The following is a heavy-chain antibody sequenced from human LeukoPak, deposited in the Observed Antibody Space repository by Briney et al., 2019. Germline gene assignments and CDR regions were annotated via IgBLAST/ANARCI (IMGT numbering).Heavy chain of an antibody. CDR3: ARDQGGFDP. CDR1: GGSIGTYH. Sequence: PSETLSLTCTVSGGSIGTYHWSWLRQPPGKGLEWIGYIYYSGDTKQNPSLKSRATISVDTSKNQFSLKLKSVAAAGTAVYYCARDQGGFDPWGQGTLVTVSS. CDR2: IYYSGDT. J-gene: IGHJ5*02. V-gene: IGHV4-59*01.